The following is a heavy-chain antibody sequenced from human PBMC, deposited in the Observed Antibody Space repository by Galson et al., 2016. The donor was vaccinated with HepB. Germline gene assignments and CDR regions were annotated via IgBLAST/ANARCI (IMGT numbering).Heavy chain of an antibody. CDR3: ARQRGGDFWSGFVAYNWFDP. Sequence: SVKASCKASGYTFTSYYMHWVRQAPGQGLAWMGIINPSGGSTSYAQKFQGRVTMTRDTSTSTVYMELSSLRSEDRAVYYCARQRGGDFWSGFVAYNWFDPWGQGTLVTVSS. V-gene: IGHV1-46*01. CDR1: GYTFTSYY. CDR2: INPSGGST. D-gene: IGHD3-3*01. J-gene: IGHJ5*02.